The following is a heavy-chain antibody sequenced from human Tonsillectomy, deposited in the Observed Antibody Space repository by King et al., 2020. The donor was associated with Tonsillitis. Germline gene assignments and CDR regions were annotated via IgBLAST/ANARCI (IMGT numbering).Heavy chain of an antibody. CDR2: ISGSGGIT. Sequence: VQLVESGGGLVQPGGSLRLSCAASGFTFSNYAMTWVRQAPGKGLEWVSVISGSGGITYYAASVKGRFTISRDNSKDTLYLQMSSLRAEDTAVYYCAQGPDLPYYSSSMDVWPKGPRSPSP. CDR3: AQGPDLPYYSSSMDV. V-gene: IGHV3-23*04. J-gene: IGHJ6*03. CDR1: GFTFSNYA.